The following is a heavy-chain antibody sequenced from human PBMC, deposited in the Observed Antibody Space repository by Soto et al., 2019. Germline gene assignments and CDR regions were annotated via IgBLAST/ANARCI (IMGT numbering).Heavy chain of an antibody. CDR2: ISGSSTYI. CDR3: AKDLEYSSSSSFDY. D-gene: IGHD6-6*01. Sequence: PGGSLRLSCTASGFTFSSYSVNWVRQAPGKGLEWVSSISGSSTYIYYADSVKGRFTISRDNAKNSVYLQMSSLSADDTALYYCAKDLEYSSSSSFDYWGQGTLVTVSS. CDR1: GFTFSSYS. V-gene: IGHV3-21*04. J-gene: IGHJ4*02.